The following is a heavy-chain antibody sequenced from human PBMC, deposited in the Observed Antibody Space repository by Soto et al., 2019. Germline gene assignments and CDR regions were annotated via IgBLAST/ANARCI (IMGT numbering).Heavy chain of an antibody. J-gene: IGHJ4*02. V-gene: IGHV4-34*01. CDR3: ARGVRHLSPPHRTIAVAGTDY. Sequence: SETLSLTCAVYSGSFSGYYWSWIRQPPGKGLEWIGEINHSGSTNYNPSLKSRVTISVDTSKNQFSLKLSSVTAADTAVYYCARGVRHLSPPHRTIAVAGTDYWGQGTLVTVSS. D-gene: IGHD6-19*01. CDR1: SGSFSGYY. CDR2: INHSGST.